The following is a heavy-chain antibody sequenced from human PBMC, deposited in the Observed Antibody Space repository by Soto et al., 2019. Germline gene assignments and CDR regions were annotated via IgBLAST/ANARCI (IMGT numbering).Heavy chain of an antibody. D-gene: IGHD5-12*01. CDR1: GGSISSYY. J-gene: IGHJ6*02. CDR3: ARDRPIVATSGYGMDV. CDR2: VYTSGST. Sequence: QVQLQESGPGLVKPSETLSLTCTVSGGSISSYYWSWIRQPAGKGLEWIGRVYTSGSTNYNPSLRSRVTMSVDTSKNKFSLKLNSVTAADTAVYYCARDRPIVATSGYGMDVWGQGTAVTVSS. V-gene: IGHV4-4*07.